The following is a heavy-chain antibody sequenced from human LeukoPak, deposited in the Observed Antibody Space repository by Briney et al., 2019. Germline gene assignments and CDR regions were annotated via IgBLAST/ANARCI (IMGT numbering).Heavy chain of an antibody. Sequence: SGGSLRLSCAASGFTSSSYSMNWVRQAPGKGLEWVSSISSSSSYIYYADSVKGRFTISRDNAKNSLYLQMNSLRAEDTAVYYCARGIHYYDSSGSAAFDYWGQGTLVTVSS. J-gene: IGHJ4*02. CDR3: ARGIHYYDSSGSAAFDY. D-gene: IGHD3-22*01. V-gene: IGHV3-21*01. CDR2: ISSSSSYI. CDR1: GFTSSSYS.